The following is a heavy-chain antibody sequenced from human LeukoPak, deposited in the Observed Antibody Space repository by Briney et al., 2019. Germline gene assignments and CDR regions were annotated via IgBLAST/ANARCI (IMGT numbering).Heavy chain of an antibody. CDR1: GLSLSNSA. CDR2: LTGDGTGT. V-gene: IGHV3-23*01. J-gene: IGHJ4*02. CDR3: ATVGGFCPSSNCYAYFDY. D-gene: IGHD2-2*01. Sequence: GGSLRLSCAASGLSLSNSAMTWVRQAPGKGLEWVSILTGDGTGTFYADSVKGRFSISRDISTNTLYLQMTSLGVDDTALYYCATVGGFCPSSNCYAYFDYWGQGSPVTVSS.